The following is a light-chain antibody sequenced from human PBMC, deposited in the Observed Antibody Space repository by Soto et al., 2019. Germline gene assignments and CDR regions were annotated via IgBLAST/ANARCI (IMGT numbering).Light chain of an antibody. CDR3: QQRSNWPRGT. CDR1: QSVSSH. J-gene: IGKJ2*02. V-gene: IGKV3-11*01. Sequence: DIVLTQSPATLSLSPGERATLSCRASQSVSSHLAWYHQKPGQAPRLLIYDASHTATGIPARFSVSGSGTDFTLTISSLEPEDFAVYYCQQRSNWPRGTFGQGTKLEIK. CDR2: DAS.